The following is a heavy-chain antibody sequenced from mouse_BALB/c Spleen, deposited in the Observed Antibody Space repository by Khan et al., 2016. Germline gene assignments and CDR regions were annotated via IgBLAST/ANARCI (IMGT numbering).Heavy chain of an antibody. CDR2: IRYSGSK. CDR3: TRSPTATRYFDV. Sequence: EVQLQESGPGLVKPSQSLSLTCTVTGYSITSDYAWNWIRQFPGNKLEWMGYIRYSGSKTYNPSLKSRISITREPSKNQFFLQLYSVTTEDTATYYCTRSPTATRYFDVWGAGTTVTVSS. CDR1: GYSITSDYA. D-gene: IGHD1-2*01. V-gene: IGHV3-2*02. J-gene: IGHJ1*01.